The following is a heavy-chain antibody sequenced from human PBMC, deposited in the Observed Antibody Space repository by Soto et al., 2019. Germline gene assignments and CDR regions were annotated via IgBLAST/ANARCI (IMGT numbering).Heavy chain of an antibody. CDR1: GFTFTSSA. V-gene: IGHV1-58*01. Sequence: SVKVSCKASGFTFTSSAVQWVRQARAQRLDGIGWIVVGSGNTNHAQEFQERVTITRDMSTSTAYMELSSLRSEDTAVYYCAAGACWSGDYYYYGMDGWGQGTMVTVSS. D-gene: IGHD3-3*01. CDR3: AAGACWSGDYYYYGMDG. J-gene: IGHJ6*02. CDR2: IVVGSGNT.